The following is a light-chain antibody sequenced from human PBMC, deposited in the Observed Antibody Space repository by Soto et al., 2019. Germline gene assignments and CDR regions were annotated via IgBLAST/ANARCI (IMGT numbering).Light chain of an antibody. Sequence: DIQMTQSPSSLSASIGDRVTITCRASHSINKYLNWYRQKPGEAPKLLIHAASTLQTGIPSRFSGSCSGTDFTLIVNSLQSEDFATYFCQQSHSAPFTFGPGTKVEIK. V-gene: IGKV1-39*01. CDR1: HSINKY. CDR3: QQSHSAPFT. J-gene: IGKJ3*01. CDR2: AAS.